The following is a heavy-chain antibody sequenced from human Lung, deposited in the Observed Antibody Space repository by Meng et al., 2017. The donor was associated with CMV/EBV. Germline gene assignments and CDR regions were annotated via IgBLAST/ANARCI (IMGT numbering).Heavy chain of an antibody. Sequence: GGSLRLSCAASGFTFSSCSMNWVRQAPGKGLEWVSSINSISTFIYYADSVKGRFTISRDNAKNSLYLHMSSLRAEDTAVYYCVRDRLGGRLFDYWGQGTLVTVSS. D-gene: IGHD2-15*01. CDR1: GFTFSSCS. V-gene: IGHV3-21*01. J-gene: IGHJ4*02. CDR3: VRDRLGGRLFDY. CDR2: INSISTFI.